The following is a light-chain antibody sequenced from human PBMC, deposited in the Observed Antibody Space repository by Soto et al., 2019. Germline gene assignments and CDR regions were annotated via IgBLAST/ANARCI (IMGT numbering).Light chain of an antibody. J-gene: IGLJ1*01. CDR3: SSYAGINNLGV. CDR1: SSDVGGYKY. CDR2: EVN. Sequence: QSVLTQPPSASGSPGQSVTISCTGYSSDVGGYKYVSWYQQHPGKAPKLMIFEVNKRPSGVPDRFSGSKSGNTASLTVSGLQAEDEVDYYCSSYAGINNLGVFGTGTKVTVL. V-gene: IGLV2-8*01.